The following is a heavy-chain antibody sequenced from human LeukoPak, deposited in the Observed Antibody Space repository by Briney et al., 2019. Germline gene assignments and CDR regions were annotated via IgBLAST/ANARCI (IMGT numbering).Heavy chain of an antibody. CDR1: GFTFSSYG. D-gene: IGHD5-18*01. Sequence: GGSLRLSCAASGFTFSSYGMHWVRQAPGKGLEWVAFIRYDGSNKYYADSVKGRFTIFRDNSKNTLYLQMNSLRAEDTAVYYCAKGEYSYGAFDYWGQGTLVTVSS. CDR2: IRYDGSNK. J-gene: IGHJ4*02. CDR3: AKGEYSYGAFDY. V-gene: IGHV3-30*02.